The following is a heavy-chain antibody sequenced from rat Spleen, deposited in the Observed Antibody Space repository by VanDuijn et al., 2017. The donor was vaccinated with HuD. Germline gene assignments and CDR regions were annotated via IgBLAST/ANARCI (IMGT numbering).Heavy chain of an antibody. V-gene: IGHV5-20*01. CDR3: TTDRRYYDDSYVMDA. D-gene: IGHD1-12*02. CDR2: ITPDGGGT. J-gene: IGHJ4*01. CDR1: GFTFSVNW. Sequence: EVQLVESGGGLVRPGSPLKLSCAASGFTFSVNWLSWIRQAPGKGLEWVATITPDGGGTYYRDSVKGRFTISRDNAKSSLYLQMDSLRSDDTATYYCTTDRRYYDDSYVMDAWGQGASVTVSS.